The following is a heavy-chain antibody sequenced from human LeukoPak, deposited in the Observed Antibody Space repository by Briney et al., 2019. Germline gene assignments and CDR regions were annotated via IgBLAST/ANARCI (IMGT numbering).Heavy chain of an antibody. J-gene: IGHJ4*02. D-gene: IGHD2-2*01. Sequence: SVKVSCKASGGTFSSYAISWVRQAPGQGLEWMGGIIPIFGTANYAQKFQGRVTITTDESTSTAYMELSSLRSEDTAVYYCAREVTSSTSCFDYWGQGTLVTVSS. CDR3: AREVTSSTSCFDY. V-gene: IGHV1-69*05. CDR1: GGTFSSYA. CDR2: IIPIFGTA.